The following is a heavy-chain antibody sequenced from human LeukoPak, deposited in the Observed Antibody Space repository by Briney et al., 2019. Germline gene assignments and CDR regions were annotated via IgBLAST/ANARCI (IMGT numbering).Heavy chain of an antibody. V-gene: IGHV3-30-3*01. D-gene: IGHD2-15*01. CDR3: ARASKGAATRFDY. J-gene: IGHJ4*02. CDR2: IPYDGSNK. Sequence: GGSLRLSCAASGFTFSSYAMHWVRQAPGKGLEWVAVIPYDGSNKYYADSVKGRFTISRDNSKNTLYLQMNSLRAEDTAVYYCARASKGAATRFDYWGQGTLVTVSS. CDR1: GFTFSSYA.